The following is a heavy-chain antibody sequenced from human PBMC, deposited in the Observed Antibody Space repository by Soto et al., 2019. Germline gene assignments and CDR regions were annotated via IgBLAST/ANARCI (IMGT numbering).Heavy chain of an antibody. V-gene: IGHV1-18*01. J-gene: IGHJ6*02. CDR2: TSAYNGNT. CDR1: GYTFTSYG. D-gene: IGHD6-6*01. Sequence: QVQLVQSGAEVKKPGASVKVSCKASGYTFTSYGISWVRQAPGQGLAWMGGTSAYNGNTNYAQQLQGRVTMTPDTSTSTAYMELRGLRSDDTAGYYCARIGYSSSSDYGMDVWGQGPTVTVSS. CDR3: ARIGYSSSSDYGMDV.